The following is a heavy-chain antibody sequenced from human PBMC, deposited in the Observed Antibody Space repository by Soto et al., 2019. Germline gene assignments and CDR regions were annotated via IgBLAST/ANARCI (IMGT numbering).Heavy chain of an antibody. CDR2: INAGNGNT. V-gene: IGHV1-3*01. CDR1: GYTFTSYA. CDR3: ARGGVGATVSPGSYYYYGMDV. Sequence: VASVKVSCKASGYTFTSYAMHWVRQAPGQRLEWMGWINAGNGNTKYSQKFQGRVTITRDTSASTAYMELSSLRSEDTAVYYCARGGVGATVSPGSYYYYGMDVWGQGTTVTVSS. J-gene: IGHJ6*02. D-gene: IGHD1-26*01.